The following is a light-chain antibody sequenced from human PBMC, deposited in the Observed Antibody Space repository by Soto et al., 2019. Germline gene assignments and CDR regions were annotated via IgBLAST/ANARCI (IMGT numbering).Light chain of an antibody. CDR3: QQYNDWPRT. V-gene: IGKV3-15*01. Sequence: ETVMTQSPGTLSVSPGESATLSCRASQSVKSNLAWYQQKPGQAPMLLIYGASTRATGIPARFSGSGSGTEFTLTISSLKSEDFAVYYCQQYNDWPRTFGQGTKVEIK. J-gene: IGKJ1*01. CDR1: QSVKSN. CDR2: GAS.